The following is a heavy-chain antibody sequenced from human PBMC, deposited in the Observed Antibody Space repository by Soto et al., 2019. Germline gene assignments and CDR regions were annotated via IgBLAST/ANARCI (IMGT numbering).Heavy chain of an antibody. Sequence: ASVKVSCKASGYTFTSYYMHWVRQAPGQGLEWMGGFDPEDGETIYAQKFQGRVTMTEDTSTDTAYMELSSLRSEDTAVYYCATGDPDAFDIWGQGTMVTVSS. CDR2: FDPEDGET. V-gene: IGHV1-24*01. CDR3: ATGDPDAFDI. CDR1: GYTFTSYY. J-gene: IGHJ3*02. D-gene: IGHD2-21*02.